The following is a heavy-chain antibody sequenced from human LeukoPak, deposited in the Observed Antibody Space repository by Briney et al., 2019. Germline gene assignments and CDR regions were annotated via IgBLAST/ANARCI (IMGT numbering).Heavy chain of an antibody. CDR1: GGSIDSYY. CDR2: IYYTGST. V-gene: IGHV4-59*01. J-gene: IGHJ4*02. Sequence: PSETLSLTCTVSGGSIDSYYWSWIRQPPGKGLEWIGYIYYTGSTEYHPSLKSRVTISLDTSKNQFSLKLTSVTAADTAVYYCARFSHSAKYYFDYGARETLVSVSS. CDR3: ARFSHSAKYYFDY.